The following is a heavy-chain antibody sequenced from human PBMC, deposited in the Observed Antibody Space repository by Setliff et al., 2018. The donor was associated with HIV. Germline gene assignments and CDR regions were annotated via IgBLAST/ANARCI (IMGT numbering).Heavy chain of an antibody. D-gene: IGHD3-10*01. CDR1: GYKFTGHH. CDR2: INPNSGDT. CDR3: ASGKGVRGVIITGGLDV. Sequence: ASVKVSCKASGYKFTGHHIQWMRQAPGQGLEWMGRINPNSGDTGYAQKFQGRVIVTRDTSISTAYMELSSLTSADTAVYYCASGKGVRGVIITGGLDVWGKGATVTVSS. V-gene: IGHV1-8*02. J-gene: IGHJ6*04.